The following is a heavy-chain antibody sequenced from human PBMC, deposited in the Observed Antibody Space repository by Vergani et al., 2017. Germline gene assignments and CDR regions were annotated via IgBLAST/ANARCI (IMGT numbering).Heavy chain of an antibody. J-gene: IGHJ6*04. D-gene: IGHD2-2*01. CDR3: AGFLNSGIVVVPADRGKMDV. CDR2: INHSGST. Sequence: QVQLQQWGAGLLKPSETLSLTCAVYGASFSGYYWSWIRQPPGKGLEWIGEINHSGSTNYNPSLKSRVTISVDTSKNQFSLKLSSVTAADTAVYYCAGFLNSGIVVVPADRGKMDVWGKGTTVTVSS. V-gene: IGHV4-34*01. CDR1: GASFSGYY.